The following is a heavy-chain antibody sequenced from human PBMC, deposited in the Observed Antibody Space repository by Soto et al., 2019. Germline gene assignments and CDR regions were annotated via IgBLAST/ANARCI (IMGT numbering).Heavy chain of an antibody. V-gene: IGHV3-23*01. CDR2: ISGGGERT. J-gene: IGHJ2*01. CDR1: GFTFSNYA. D-gene: IGHD6-19*01. Sequence: EVQLLESGGGLVQPGGSLRLSCVASGFTFSNYATTWVRQAPGKGLAWVSTISGGGERTYYADSVRGRFTISRDNSKYTLYRQIDSLREEDTAVYYCANVAVAVGYLYFDLWGRGALVTVSS. CDR3: ANVAVAVGYLYFDL.